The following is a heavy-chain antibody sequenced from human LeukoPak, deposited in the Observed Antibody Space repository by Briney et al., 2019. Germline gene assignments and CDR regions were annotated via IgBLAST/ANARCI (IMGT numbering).Heavy chain of an antibody. CDR2: ISWNSGSI. Sequence: GGSLRLSCAASGFTFDDYAMHWVRQAPGKGLEWVSGISWNSGSIGYADSVKGRFTISRDNAKNSLYLQMNSLRAEDTALYYCAKVRDPPAYYYGMDVWGQGTTVTVSS. CDR1: GFTFDDYA. CDR3: AKVRDPPAYYYGMDV. J-gene: IGHJ6*02. V-gene: IGHV3-9*01.